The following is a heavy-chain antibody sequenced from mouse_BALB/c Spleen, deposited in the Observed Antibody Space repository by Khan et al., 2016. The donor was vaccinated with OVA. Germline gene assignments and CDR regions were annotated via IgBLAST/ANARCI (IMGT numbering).Heavy chain of an antibody. J-gene: IGHJ3*01. CDR3: ADHLTGSFAY. CDR2: ISSGGDYT. V-gene: IGHV5-6*01. CDR1: GFTFSSYS. Sequence: EVELVESGGDLVKPGGSLKLSCAASGFTFSSYSMSWVRQTPDKRLEWVASISSGGDYTYYPDSVKGRFTISRANAKNTLYLQMSDLKSEDTAMYYCADHLTGSFAYGGQGTLVTVSA. D-gene: IGHD4-1*01.